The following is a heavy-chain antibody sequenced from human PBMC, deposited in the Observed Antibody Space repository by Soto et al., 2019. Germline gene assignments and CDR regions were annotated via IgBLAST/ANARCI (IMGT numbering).Heavy chain of an antibody. Sequence: PGGSLRLSCAASGFTFSSYAMHWVRQAPGKGPEWVAVISYDGSNKYYADSVKGRFTISRDDSKNRLYLQMGSLRPEDMAVYYCARRSSTIKRGCWGKGSMVSVSS. CDR2: ISYDGSNK. D-gene: IGHD6-25*01. J-gene: IGHJ4*02. V-gene: IGHV3-30-3*01. CDR3: ARRSSTIKRGC. CDR1: GFTFSSYA.